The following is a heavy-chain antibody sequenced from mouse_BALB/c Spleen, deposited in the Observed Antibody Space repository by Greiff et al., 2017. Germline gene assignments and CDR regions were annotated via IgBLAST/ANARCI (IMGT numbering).Heavy chain of an antibody. CDR2: ISSGGGRT. Sequence: EVQLVESGGGLVKPGGSLKLSCAASGFAFSSYDMSWVRQTPEKRLEWVAYISSGGGRTYYPDTVKGRFTISRDNAKNTLYLQRSSLKSEDTAMYYCARDWDDYGMDYWGQGTSVTVSA. J-gene: IGHJ4*01. CDR1: GFAFSSYD. D-gene: IGHD4-1*01. CDR3: ARDWDDYGMDY. V-gene: IGHV5-12-1*01.